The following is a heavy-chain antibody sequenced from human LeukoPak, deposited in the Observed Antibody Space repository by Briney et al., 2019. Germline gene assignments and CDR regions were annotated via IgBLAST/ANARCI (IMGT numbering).Heavy chain of an antibody. J-gene: IGHJ4*02. D-gene: IGHD3-10*01. CDR1: GGSISSYY. Sequence: SETLSLTCTVSGGSISSYYWSWIRQPPGKGLEWFGYIDYCGSTNYNPSLKSRVTISVDTSKNQFSLKLSSVTAADTAVYYCAREKIGQGQYYFDYWGQGTLVTVSS. V-gene: IGHV4-59*01. CDR3: AREKIGQGQYYFDY. CDR2: IDYCGST.